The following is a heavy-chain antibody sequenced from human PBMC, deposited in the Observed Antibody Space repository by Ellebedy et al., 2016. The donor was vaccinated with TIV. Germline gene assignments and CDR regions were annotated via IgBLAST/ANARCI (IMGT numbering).Heavy chain of an antibody. Sequence: PGGSLRLSCKGSRDSFTYYWISRVRQKPGKGLEWMGRIDPVDSETKYSPSFEGHVTMSSDKSISTAYLQWRRLETSDTAMYYCVRGSSLWGQGTLVTVSS. CDR1: RDSFTYYW. CDR3: VRGSSL. J-gene: IGHJ4*02. V-gene: IGHV5-10-1*01. CDR2: IDPVDSET.